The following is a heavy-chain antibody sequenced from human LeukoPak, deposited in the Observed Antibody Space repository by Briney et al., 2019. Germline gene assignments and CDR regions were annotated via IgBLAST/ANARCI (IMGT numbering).Heavy chain of an antibody. D-gene: IGHD6-19*01. J-gene: IGHJ6*03. CDR1: GGSFSGYY. V-gene: IGHV4-34*01. Sequence: TSETLSLTCAVYGGSFSGYYWSRIRQPPGKGLEWIGEINHSGSTNYNPSLKSRVTISVDTSKNQFSLKLSSVTAADTAVYYCARSGSSGWYTHYYYYYMDVWGKGTTVTVSS. CDR2: INHSGST. CDR3: ARSGSSGWYTHYYYYYMDV.